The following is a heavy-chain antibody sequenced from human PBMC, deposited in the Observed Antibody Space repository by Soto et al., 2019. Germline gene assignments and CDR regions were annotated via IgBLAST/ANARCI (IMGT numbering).Heavy chain of an antibody. CDR2: IYPGDSDT. CDR1: GYSFSSYC. V-gene: IGHV5-51*01. D-gene: IGHD3-10*01. Sequence: PGESLKISCKGSGYSFSSYCIGWVLQMPWKGLKLMGIIYPGDSDTRYSPSFQGQVTISADKSISTAYLQWSSLKASDTAMYYCARQWGRGIRFPLYYYMDVWGKGTTVTVSS. CDR3: ARQWGRGIRFPLYYYMDV. J-gene: IGHJ6*03.